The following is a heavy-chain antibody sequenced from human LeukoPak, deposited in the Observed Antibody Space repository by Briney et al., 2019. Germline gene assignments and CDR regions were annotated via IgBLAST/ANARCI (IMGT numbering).Heavy chain of an antibody. Sequence: GASVKVSCKASGYTFTGYYMHWVRQAPGQGLEWMGWINPNSGGTNYAQKFQGRVTMTRDTSISTAYMELSRLRSDDTAVYYCARRGFWSGLSPGRRVSADYWGQGTLVTVSS. D-gene: IGHD3-3*01. J-gene: IGHJ4*02. V-gene: IGHV1-2*02. CDR2: INPNSGGT. CDR3: ARRGFWSGLSPGRRVSADY. CDR1: GYTFTGYY.